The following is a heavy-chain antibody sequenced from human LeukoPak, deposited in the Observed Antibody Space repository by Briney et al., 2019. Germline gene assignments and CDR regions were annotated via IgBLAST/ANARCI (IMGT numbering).Heavy chain of an antibody. V-gene: IGHV4-59*08. D-gene: IGHD2-15*01. CDR3: ARLKDGSGGWFDP. Sequence: SSETLSLTCTVSGGSISSYYWSWTRQPPGKGLEWIGYIYYSGSTNYNPSLKSRVTISVDTSKNQFSLKLSSVTAADTAVYYCARLKDGSGGWFDPWGQGTLVTVSS. CDR2: IYYSGST. CDR1: GGSISSYY. J-gene: IGHJ5*02.